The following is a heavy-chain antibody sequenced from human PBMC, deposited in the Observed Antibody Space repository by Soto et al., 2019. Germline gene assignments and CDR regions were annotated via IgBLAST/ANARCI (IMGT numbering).Heavy chain of an antibody. CDR1: GYTFTSYA. CDR2: INAGNGKT. CDR3: ARDPPYYGSGRNWFYQ. Sequence: ASVKVSCKASGYTFTSYAIHWVRQAPGQRLEWMGWINAGNGKTKYSQKFQGRVTITRDTSASTAYMELSSLRSEDTAVYYCARDPPYYGSGRNWFYQWGQGTMVAISS. J-gene: IGHJ5*02. V-gene: IGHV1-3*01. D-gene: IGHD3-10*01.